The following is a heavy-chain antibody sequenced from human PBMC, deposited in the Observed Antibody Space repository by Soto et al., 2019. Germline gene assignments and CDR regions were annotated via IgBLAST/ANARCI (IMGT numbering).Heavy chain of an antibody. V-gene: IGHV4-34*01. CDR2: ITYSGST. Sequence: PSETLSLTCVVYGGSFSDNYWRWIRQPQGKGREWIGEITYSGSTNSEPSLKSRVTVSVDTSKNQFSLGLSSLTAPAPALHFCGGRRISGRRGGDFDIWGQVTMVTVAS. D-gene: IGHD6-6*01. CDR1: GGSFSDNY. J-gene: IGHJ3*02. CDR3: GGRRISGRRGGDFDI.